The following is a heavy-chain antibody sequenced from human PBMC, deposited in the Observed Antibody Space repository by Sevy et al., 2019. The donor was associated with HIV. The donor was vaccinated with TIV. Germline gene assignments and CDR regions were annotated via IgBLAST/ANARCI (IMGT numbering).Heavy chain of an antibody. V-gene: IGHV3-21*01. D-gene: IGHD3-3*01. CDR1: GFTFSSYS. CDR3: ARSEADYDFWSGYRRNWFDP. CDR2: ISSSSSYI. J-gene: IGHJ5*02. Sequence: GGSLRLSCAASGFTFSSYSMNWVRQAPGKGLEWVSSISSSSSYIYYADSVKGRFTISRDNAKNSLYLQMNSLRAEDTPVYYCARSEADYDFWSGYRRNWFDPWGQGTLVTVSS.